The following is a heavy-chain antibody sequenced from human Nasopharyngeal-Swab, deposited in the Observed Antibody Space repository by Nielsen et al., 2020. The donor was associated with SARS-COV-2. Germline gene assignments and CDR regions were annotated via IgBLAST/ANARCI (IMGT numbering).Heavy chain of an antibody. Sequence: GGSLRLSCAASGFTFSSYAMPWVRRAPGKGLEWVAVISYDGSKKYYADSVKGRFTISRDNSKNTLYLQMNSLRAEDTAVYYCARDQGSSWYTYYYYYGMDVWGQGTTVTVSS. D-gene: IGHD6-13*01. CDR3: ARDQGSSWYTYYYYYGMDV. J-gene: IGHJ6*02. CDR1: GFTFSSYA. V-gene: IGHV3-30-3*01. CDR2: ISYDGSKK.